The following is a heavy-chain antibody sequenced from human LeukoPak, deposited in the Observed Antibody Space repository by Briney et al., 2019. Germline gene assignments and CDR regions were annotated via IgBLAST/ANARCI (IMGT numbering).Heavy chain of an antibody. J-gene: IGHJ4*02. Sequence: SETLSLTCSVSGASTTSYYWNWIRKAPGKGLEWIGYIYSDGTTSYSPSLRSRVTISIDTSRNQFSLKLSSVTAADAAVYYCARDTRSYDTSGYYYFDYWGQGALVTVSS. CDR2: IYSDGTT. CDR1: GASTTSYY. CDR3: ARDTRSYDTSGYYYFDY. V-gene: IGHV4-59*01. D-gene: IGHD3-22*01.